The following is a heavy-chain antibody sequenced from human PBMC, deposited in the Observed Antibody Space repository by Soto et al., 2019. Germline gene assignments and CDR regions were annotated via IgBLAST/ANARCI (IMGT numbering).Heavy chain of an antibody. V-gene: IGHV4-34*01. J-gene: IGHJ6*02. Sequence: SETLSLTCAVYGGSFSGYYWSWIRQPPGKGLEWIGEINHSGSTNYNPSLKRRVTISVDTSKNQFSLQLSSVTAADTAVYYCARAYSSSWPYYYGMDVWGQGTTVTVSS. CDR1: GGSFSGYY. D-gene: IGHD6-13*01. CDR2: INHSGST. CDR3: ARAYSSSWPYYYGMDV.